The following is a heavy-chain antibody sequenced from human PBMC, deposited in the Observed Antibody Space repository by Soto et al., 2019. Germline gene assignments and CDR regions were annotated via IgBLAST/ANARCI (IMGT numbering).Heavy chain of an antibody. J-gene: IGHJ4*02. Sequence: VQLLESGGGSLQSGWSQRLSCVVSGINFNNYVMTWVRQAPGKGLEWVSGITGGGEKTYYADSVKGRFTISRDNSKNTLYLQMKSLRTDDTAVYFCAKDQSRGTTLSYPDFWGRGTLVSVPP. CDR2: ITGGGEKT. CDR1: GINFNNYV. D-gene: IGHD3-10*01. V-gene: IGHV3-23*01. CDR3: AKDQSRGTTLSYPDF.